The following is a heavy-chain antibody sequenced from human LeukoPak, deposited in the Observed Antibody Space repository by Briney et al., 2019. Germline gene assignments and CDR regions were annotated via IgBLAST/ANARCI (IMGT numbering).Heavy chain of an antibody. CDR1: GGSFSGYH. V-gene: IGHV4-34*01. CDR2: INHSGST. D-gene: IGHD2-15*01. Sequence: TSETLSLTCAVYGGSFSGYHWSWIRQPPGKGLEWIGEINHSGSTNYNPSLKSRVTISVDTSKNQFSLKLSSVTAADTAVYYCARGFTLVVAATPRFDYWGQGTLVTVSS. J-gene: IGHJ4*02. CDR3: ARGFTLVVAATPRFDY.